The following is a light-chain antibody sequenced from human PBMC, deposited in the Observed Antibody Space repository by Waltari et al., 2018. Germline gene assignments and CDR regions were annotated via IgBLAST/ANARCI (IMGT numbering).Light chain of an antibody. CDR1: QSVWNSY. J-gene: IGKJ4*01. CDR3: QQYGNSPLT. V-gene: IGKV3-20*01. Sequence: EVVLTQSPGTLSLSPGERATLSCRASQSVWNSYLAGYQQKPGQAPRLLIYGASLRATGIPERFSGSGSGTDFTLTIRSLEPEDFALYHCQQYGNSPLTFGGGTRVEI. CDR2: GAS.